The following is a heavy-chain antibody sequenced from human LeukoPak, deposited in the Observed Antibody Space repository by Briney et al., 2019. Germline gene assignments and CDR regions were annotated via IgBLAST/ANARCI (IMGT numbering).Heavy chain of an antibody. CDR3: AREGGGYYENWFDP. D-gene: IGHD1-26*01. Sequence: PSETLSVTCNVPAATINNGLYFHNSARQPAGKAMDWIGRVFNSGYTDYNPPLKSRVSISVDTSRRQFSLRLTSVTAADSGIYYCAREGGGYYENWFDPWGQGTRVTVSS. J-gene: IGHJ5*02. V-gene: IGHV4-61*02. CDR2: VFNSGYT. CDR1: AATINNGLYF.